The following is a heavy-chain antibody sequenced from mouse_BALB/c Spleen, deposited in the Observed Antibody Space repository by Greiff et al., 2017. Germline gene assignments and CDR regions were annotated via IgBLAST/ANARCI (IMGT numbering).Heavy chain of an antibody. CDR2: IYPGDGDT. V-gene: IGHV1-87*01. J-gene: IGHJ4*01. CDR1: GYTFTSYW. CDR3: ARKEGYDDYAMDY. D-gene: IGHD2-2*01. Sequence: VKLQESGAELARPGASVKLSCKASGYTFTSYWMQWVKQRPGQGLEWIGAIYPGDGDTRYTQKFKGKATLTADKSSSTAYMQLSSLASEDSAVYYCARKEGYDDYAMDYWGQGTSVTVSS.